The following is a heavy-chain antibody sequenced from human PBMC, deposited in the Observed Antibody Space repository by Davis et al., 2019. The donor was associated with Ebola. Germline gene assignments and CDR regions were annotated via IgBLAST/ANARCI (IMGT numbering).Heavy chain of an antibody. J-gene: IGHJ4*02. Sequence: GESLKISCVASGFTFNTFGMHWVRQAPGKGLEWVSAIRGSTYYADSVKGRFTISRDNSKNTLYLQMNSLRAEDTAVYYCARSLWPLGDYWGQGTLVTVSS. CDR2: IRGST. D-gene: IGHD3-10*01. CDR1: GFTFNTFG. CDR3: ARSLWPLGDY. V-gene: IGHV3-23*01.